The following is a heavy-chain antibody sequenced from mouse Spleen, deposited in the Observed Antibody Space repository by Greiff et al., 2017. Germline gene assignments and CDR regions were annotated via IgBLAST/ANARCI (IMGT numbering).Heavy chain of an antibody. CDR1: GYTFTDYE. J-gene: IGHJ2*01. CDR2: IDPETGGT. CDR3: TRWDDRGYFDY. Sequence: VQLQQSGAELVRPGASVTLSCKASGYTFTDYEMHWVKQTPVHGLEWIGAIDPETGGTAYNQKFKGKAILTADKSSSTAYMELRSLTSEDSAVYYCTRWDDRGYFDYWGQGTTLTVSS. V-gene: IGHV1-15*01. D-gene: IGHD4-1*01.